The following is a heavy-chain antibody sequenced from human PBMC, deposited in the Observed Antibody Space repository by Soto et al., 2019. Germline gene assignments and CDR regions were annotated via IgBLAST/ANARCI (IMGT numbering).Heavy chain of an antibody. J-gene: IGHJ4*02. D-gene: IGHD3-10*01. CDR3: ARSKGDLDY. V-gene: IGHV6-1*01. CDR2: TYYRSRWYH. CDR1: GDSVSSNSAA. Sequence: PSQTLSLTCVISGDSVSSNSAAWNWIRQSPSRGLEWLGRTYYRSRWYHDYAISLKSRITINADTTKNQLSLQLDSVTPEDTAVYYCARSKGDLDYWGQGTPVTVSS.